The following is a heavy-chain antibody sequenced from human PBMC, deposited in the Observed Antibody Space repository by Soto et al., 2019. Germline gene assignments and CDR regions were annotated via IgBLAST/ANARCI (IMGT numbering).Heavy chain of an antibody. D-gene: IGHD3-10*01. CDR2: ISYDGSNA. CDR3: ARDGGGFGELLLNSYDAFDL. J-gene: IGHJ3*01. CDR1: GFSFSTYA. V-gene: IGHV3-30*04. Sequence: QEQLVESGGGVVQPGTSLRLSCTASGFSFSTYAMYWVRQAPGKGLEWVAIISYDGSNAQYADSVKGRFTVARDNSKNTLYLQMHSLTAEEMAVYYCARDGGGFGELLLNSYDAFDLWGQGKLVTVSS.